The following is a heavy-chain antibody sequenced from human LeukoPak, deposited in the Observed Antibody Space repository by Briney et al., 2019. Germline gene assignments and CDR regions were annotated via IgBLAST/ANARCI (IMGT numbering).Heavy chain of an antibody. J-gene: IGHJ4*02. CDR3: AREAGSPLGSDY. CDR1: GFTFSSYW. CDR2: ISSSSSYI. Sequence: GGSLRLSCAASGFTFSSYWMNWVRQAPGKGLEWVSSISSSSSYIYYADSVKGRFTISRDNAKNSLYLQMNSLRAEDTAVYYCAREAGSPLGSDYWGQGTLVTVSS. D-gene: IGHD3-10*01. V-gene: IGHV3-21*01.